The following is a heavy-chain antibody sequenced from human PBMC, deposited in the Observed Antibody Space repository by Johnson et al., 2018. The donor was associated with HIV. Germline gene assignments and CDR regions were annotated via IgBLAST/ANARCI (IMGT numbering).Heavy chain of an antibody. CDR1: GFTFSSYW. Sequence: MQLVESGGGLVQPGGSLRLSCAAYGFTFSSYWMSWVRQAPGKGLEWVANIKQDGSEKYYVDSVKGRFTISRDNAKNSLYLQMNSLRAEDTAVYYCAREREFTMCDAFDIWGQGTMVTVSS. J-gene: IGHJ3*02. CDR3: AREREFTMCDAFDI. V-gene: IGHV3-7*01. D-gene: IGHD3-10*02. CDR2: IKQDGSEK.